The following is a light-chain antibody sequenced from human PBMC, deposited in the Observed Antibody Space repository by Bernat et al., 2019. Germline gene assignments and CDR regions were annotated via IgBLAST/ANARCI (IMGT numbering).Light chain of an antibody. Sequence: SYELTQSPSVSVSPGQTARITCSGDALSNQFASWYQQKPGQAPVLVIYKGTERPSGIPERFSGSTSGTAVTLTISGVQAEDEADYFCQSADRDTVYVFGPGTTVTVL. CDR1: ALSNQF. J-gene: IGLJ1*01. CDR2: KGT. V-gene: IGLV3-25*03. CDR3: QSADRDTVYV.